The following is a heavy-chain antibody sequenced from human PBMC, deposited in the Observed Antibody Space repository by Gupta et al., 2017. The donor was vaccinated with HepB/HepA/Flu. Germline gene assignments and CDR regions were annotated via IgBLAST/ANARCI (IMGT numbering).Heavy chain of an antibody. J-gene: IGHJ4*02. CDR2: IDYSGST. D-gene: IGHD2/OR15-2a*01. CDR1: GGSISSSSYY. V-gene: IGHV4-39*01. Sequence: QLQLQESGPGLVKPSETLSLTCSVSGGSISSSSYYWGWIRQPPGKGLEWIGRIDYSGSTNCNPSLKSRLTIYIDTSKNQFSLNVNSVTAADTAIYYCARLSGGAVVRDFDDWGQGILVTVSS. CDR3: ARLSGGAVVRDFDD.